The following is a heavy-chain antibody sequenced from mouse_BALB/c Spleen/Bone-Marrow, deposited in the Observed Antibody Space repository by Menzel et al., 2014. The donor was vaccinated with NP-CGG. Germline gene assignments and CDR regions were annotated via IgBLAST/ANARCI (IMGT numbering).Heavy chain of an antibody. J-gene: IGHJ1*01. V-gene: IGHV5-6*02. CDR2: INSGGGNT. D-gene: IGHD4-1*01. CDR1: GFTFSTYG. CDR3: GRRGNWDVRRSFGV. Sequence: DVQLVESGGDLVKPGGSLKLSCAASGFTFSTYGMSWVRQTPDKRLEWVATINSGGGNTYYLDSVRGRFTISRDNARNTLYLQMRSLRSEDTAMYYCGRRGNWDVRRSFGVWGAGTTGTVSS.